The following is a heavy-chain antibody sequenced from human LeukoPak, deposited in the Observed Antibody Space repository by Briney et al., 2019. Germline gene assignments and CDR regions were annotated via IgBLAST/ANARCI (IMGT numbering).Heavy chain of an antibody. Sequence: GGSLRLSCAASGLTVSSNYMSWVRQAPGKGLEWVSIMYTGGSTYYADSVKGRFTISRHNPKNILYLQMNGLRAEDTAVYYCARSSGGLAGYWGQGTLVTVSS. CDR3: ARSSGGLAGY. J-gene: IGHJ4*02. V-gene: IGHV3-53*04. CDR1: GLTVSSNY. CDR2: MYTGGST. D-gene: IGHD6-13*01.